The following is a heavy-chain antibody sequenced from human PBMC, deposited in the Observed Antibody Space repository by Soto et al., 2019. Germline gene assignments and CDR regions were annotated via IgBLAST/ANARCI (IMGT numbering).Heavy chain of an antibody. CDR2: ISAYIGNT. Sequence: ASVKVSCKASGYTFTSYGISWVRQAPGQGLEWMGWISAYIGNTNYAQKLQGRVTMTTDTSTSTAYMELSSLRSEDTAVYYCARRIAAAGTPDAFDIWGQGTMVTVSS. V-gene: IGHV1-18*01. J-gene: IGHJ3*02. CDR1: GYTFTSYG. D-gene: IGHD6-13*01. CDR3: ARRIAAAGTPDAFDI.